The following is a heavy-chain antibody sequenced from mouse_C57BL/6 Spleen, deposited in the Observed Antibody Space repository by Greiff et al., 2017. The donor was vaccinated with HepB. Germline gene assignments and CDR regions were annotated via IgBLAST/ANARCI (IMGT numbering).Heavy chain of an antibody. CDR2: IYPRSGNT. J-gene: IGHJ3*01. Sequence: VQLQQSGAELARPGASVKLSCKASGYTFTSYGISWVKQRTGQGLEWIGEIYPRSGNTYYNEKFKGKATPTADKSSSTAYMELRSLTSEDSAVYFCARETVVSRFAYWGQGTLVTVSA. D-gene: IGHD1-1*01. CDR3: ARETVVSRFAY. V-gene: IGHV1-81*01. CDR1: GYTFTSYG.